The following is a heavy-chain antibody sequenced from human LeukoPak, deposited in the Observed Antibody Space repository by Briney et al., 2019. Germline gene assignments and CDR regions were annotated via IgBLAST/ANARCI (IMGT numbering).Heavy chain of an antibody. CDR1: GYSFTSYW. J-gene: IGHJ4*02. CDR3: ARTGPTVGAAADY. D-gene: IGHD6-13*01. Sequence: GESLKISCKGSGYSFTSYWIGWVRQMPRKGLEWMGIIYPGDSDTRYSPSFQGQVTISADKSISTAYLQWSSLKASDTAMYYCARTGPTVGAAADYWGQGTLVTVSS. V-gene: IGHV5-51*01. CDR2: IYPGDSDT.